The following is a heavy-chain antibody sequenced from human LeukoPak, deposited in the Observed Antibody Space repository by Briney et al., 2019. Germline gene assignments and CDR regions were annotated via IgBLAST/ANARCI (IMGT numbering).Heavy chain of an antibody. CDR2: IYYSGST. D-gene: IGHD6-19*01. CDR1: GGSISSGGYY. Sequence: SETLSLTCTVSGGSISSGGYYWSWIRQHPGKGLEWIGYIYYSGSTYYNPSLKSRVTMSVDTSKNQVSLKLSSVTAADTAVYYCARDGGSGWYNYWAREPLAPVSS. CDR3: ARDGGSGWYNY. J-gene: IGHJ4*02. V-gene: IGHV4-31*03.